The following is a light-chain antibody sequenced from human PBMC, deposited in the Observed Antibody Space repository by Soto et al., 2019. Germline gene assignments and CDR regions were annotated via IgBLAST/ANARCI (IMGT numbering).Light chain of an antibody. CDR1: STDVGGYNY. J-gene: IGLJ2*01. V-gene: IGLV2-14*01. Sequence: QSALTQPASVSGSPGQSITISCTGTSTDVGGYNYVSWYQHHPGKAPKLMIYEVSNRPSGVSNRFSGSKSGNTASLTISGILAEDEADYYCSSYTSSSILGVFGGGTKVTVL. CDR2: EVS. CDR3: SSYTSSSILGV.